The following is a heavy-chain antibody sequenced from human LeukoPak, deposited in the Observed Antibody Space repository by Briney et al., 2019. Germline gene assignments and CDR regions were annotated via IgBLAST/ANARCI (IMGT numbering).Heavy chain of an antibody. CDR3: ARVESWEHSGSSQDVLDI. J-gene: IGHJ3*02. CDR2: INPSGGRT. V-gene: IGHV1-46*01. D-gene: IGHD1-26*01. Sequence: ASVKVSCKASGYTFTSYYMHWVRQAPGQGLEWMGIINPSGGRTSYAQKFQDRATMTTDMSTSTVYMELSSLRSEDTAVYYCARVESWEHSGSSQDVLDIWGQGTMVTVSS. CDR1: GYTFTSYY.